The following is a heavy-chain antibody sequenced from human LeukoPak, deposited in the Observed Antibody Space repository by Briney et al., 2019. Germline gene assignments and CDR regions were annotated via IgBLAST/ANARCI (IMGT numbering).Heavy chain of an antibody. Sequence: GESLKISCKGSGYSFTSYWIGWVRQLPGEGLEWMGIIYPGDSATRYSPSFQGQVTISADKSISTAYLQWSSLKASDTAMYYCARHTGRCSGGSCYGVYWGQGTLVTVSS. CDR2: IYPGDSAT. V-gene: IGHV5-51*01. CDR3: ARHTGRCSGGSCYGVY. J-gene: IGHJ4*02. D-gene: IGHD2-15*01. CDR1: GYSFTSYW.